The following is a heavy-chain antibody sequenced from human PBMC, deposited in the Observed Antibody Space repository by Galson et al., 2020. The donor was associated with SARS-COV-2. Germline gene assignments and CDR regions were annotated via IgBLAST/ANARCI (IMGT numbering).Heavy chain of an antibody. Sequence: GGSLRLSCAASGFTFGSYRMHWVRQAPGQGLVWVSRLNTDGSSTVYADSVKGRFAISRDNPKNTLYMQMDSLRAADTAVYYCARDGLDSGTYRDLEYGSQGTLVIVSS. CDR3: ARDGLDSGTYRDLEY. CDR1: GFTFGSYR. D-gene: IGHD1-26*01. CDR2: LNTDGSST. J-gene: IGHJ4*02. V-gene: IGHV3-74*01.